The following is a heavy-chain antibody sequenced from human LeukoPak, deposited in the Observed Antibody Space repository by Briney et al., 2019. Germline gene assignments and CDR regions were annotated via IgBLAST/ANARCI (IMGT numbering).Heavy chain of an antibody. J-gene: IGHJ1*01. CDR2: IYHSGST. V-gene: IGHV4-30-2*01. Sequence: SQTLSLTCAVSGGSISSGGYSWSWIRQPPGKGLEWIGYIYHSGSTYHNPSLKSRVTISVDRSKNQFSLKLSSVTAADTAVYYGARDYGGEYFQHWGQGTLVTVSS. CDR1: GGSISSGGYS. CDR3: ARDYGGEYFQH. D-gene: IGHD4-23*01.